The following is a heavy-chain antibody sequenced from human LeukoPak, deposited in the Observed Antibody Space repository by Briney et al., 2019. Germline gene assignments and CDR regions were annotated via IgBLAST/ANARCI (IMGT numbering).Heavy chain of an antibody. V-gene: IGHV1-18*01. CDR2: ISAYNGNT. CDR1: GYTFTSYG. CDR3: AREGYCSSTSCHEDYYYYGMDV. J-gene: IGHJ6*02. D-gene: IGHD2-2*01. Sequence: ASVKVSCKASGYTFTSYGISWVRQAPGQGLEWMGWISAYNGNTNYAQKLQGRVTMTTDTSTSTAYMELRSLRSDDTAVYYCAREGYCSSTSCHEDYYYYGMDVWGQGTTVTVSS.